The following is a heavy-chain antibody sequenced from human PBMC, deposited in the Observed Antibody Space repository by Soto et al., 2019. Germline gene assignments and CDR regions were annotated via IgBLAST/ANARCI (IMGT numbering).Heavy chain of an antibody. Sequence: ASVKVSCKASGYTFTSYGISWVRQAPGQGLEWMGWTRTSNSNTNYAKNLQGRVTMTTDTSTSTAYMELRSLRSDDTAVYYCARGAFGEVSFDYWGQGTQVTVSS. CDR2: TRTSNSNT. V-gene: IGHV1-18*01. D-gene: IGHD3-10*01. CDR3: ARGAFGEVSFDY. CDR1: GYTFTSYG. J-gene: IGHJ4*02.